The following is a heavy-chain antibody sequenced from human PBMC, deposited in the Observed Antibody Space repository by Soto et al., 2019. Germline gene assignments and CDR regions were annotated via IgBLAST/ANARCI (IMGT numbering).Heavy chain of an antibody. D-gene: IGHD7-27*01. CDR1: GFTFGDYA. J-gene: IGHJ3*02. CDR2: IRSKAYGGTT. V-gene: IGHV3-49*03. Sequence: GGSLRLSCTASGFTFGDYAMSWFRQAPGKGLEWVGFIRSKAYGGTTEYAASVKGRFTISRDDSKSIAYLQMNSLKSEDTAVYYCSRSSKTGDDAFDIWGQGTMVTVSS. CDR3: SRSSKTGDDAFDI.